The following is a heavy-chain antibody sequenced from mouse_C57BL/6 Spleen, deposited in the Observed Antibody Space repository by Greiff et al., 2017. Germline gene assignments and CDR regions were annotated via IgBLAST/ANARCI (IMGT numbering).Heavy chain of an antibody. CDR2: ISSGSSTI. V-gene: IGHV5-17*01. J-gene: IGHJ1*03. CDR1: GFTFSDYG. CDR3: ARDYYGSSSYWYFEV. Sequence: DVQLVESGGGLVKPGGSLKLSCAASGFTFSDYGMHWVRQAPEKGLEWVAYISSGSSTIYYADTVKGRFTISRDNAKNTLFLQMTSLRSEDTARYYCARDYYGSSSYWYFEVWGTGTTVTVSS. D-gene: IGHD1-1*01.